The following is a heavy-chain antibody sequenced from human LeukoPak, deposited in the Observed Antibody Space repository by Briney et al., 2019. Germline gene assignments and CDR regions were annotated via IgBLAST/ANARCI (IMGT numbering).Heavy chain of an antibody. D-gene: IGHD1-20*01. CDR3: ARSPELTGTFDY. V-gene: IGHV1-3*01. CDR1: GYTFTSYA. J-gene: IGHJ4*02. CDR2: INAGNGNT. Sequence: ASVKVSCKASGYTFTSYAMHWVRQAPGQRLEWTGWINAGNGNTKYSQKFQGRVTITRDTSASTAFMELSSLRSEDTAVYYCARSPELTGTFDYWGQGTLVTVSS.